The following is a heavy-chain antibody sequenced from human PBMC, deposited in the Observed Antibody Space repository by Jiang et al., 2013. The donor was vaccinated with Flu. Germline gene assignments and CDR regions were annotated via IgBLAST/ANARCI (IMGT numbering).Heavy chain of an antibody. CDR2: ISSSGGTI. V-gene: IGHV3-11*04. Sequence: GSLRLSCSASGFTFSDYYMSWIRQAPGKGLEYVSYISSSGGTIYYADSVKGRFTISRDNAKNSLYLQMNSLRAEDTAVYYCARDHSSGSYYTDYWGQGTLVTFSS. CDR3: ARDHSSGSYYTDY. CDR1: GFTFSDYY. D-gene: IGHD3-10*01. J-gene: IGHJ4*02.